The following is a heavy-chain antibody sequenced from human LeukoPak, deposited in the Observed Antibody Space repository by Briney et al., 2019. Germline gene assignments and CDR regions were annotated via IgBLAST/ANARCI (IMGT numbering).Heavy chain of an antibody. V-gene: IGHV1-69*13. Sequence: SVKVSCKASVYTFPSYVMHWVRRAPGQGLEWVGGIIPIFGTANYVQKFQGRVTITADDSTSTASMELSSLRSEDTAVYYCARTLSGSYRAFDYWGQGTLVTVSS. CDR2: IIPIFGTA. J-gene: IGHJ4*02. CDR1: VYTFPSYV. CDR3: ARTLSGSYRAFDY. D-gene: IGHD1-26*01.